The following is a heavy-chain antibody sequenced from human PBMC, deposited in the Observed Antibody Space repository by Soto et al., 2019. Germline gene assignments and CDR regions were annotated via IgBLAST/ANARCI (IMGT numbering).Heavy chain of an antibody. Sequence: QVQLVQSGAEVKKPGSSVKVSCKASGGTFSSYAISWVRQAPGQGLEWMGGISPIFGTANYAQKFQGRVTITADKSTSTSSMELSSLRSEDTAVYSCARDYCSSTSCYNYYYYGMDVWGQGTTVTVSS. V-gene: IGHV1-69*06. D-gene: IGHD2-2*02. CDR3: ARDYCSSTSCYNYYYYGMDV. J-gene: IGHJ6*02. CDR1: GGTFSSYA. CDR2: ISPIFGTA.